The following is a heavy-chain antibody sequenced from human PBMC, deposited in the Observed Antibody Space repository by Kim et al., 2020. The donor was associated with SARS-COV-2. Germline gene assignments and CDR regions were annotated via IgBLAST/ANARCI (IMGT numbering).Heavy chain of an antibody. CDR3: ARENEAESNRFDR. CDR2: INPKSGGT. CDR1: EYTFTDLH. J-gene: IGHJ4*02. Sequence: ASVKVSCKASEYTFTDLHIHWVRQAPGEGPQWMGRINPKSGGTNHAQEFQGRITMTRDTSITTAYMDLSGLRSDDTAVYYCARENEAESNRFDRWGQGTL. V-gene: IGHV1-2*06. D-gene: IGHD2-8*01.